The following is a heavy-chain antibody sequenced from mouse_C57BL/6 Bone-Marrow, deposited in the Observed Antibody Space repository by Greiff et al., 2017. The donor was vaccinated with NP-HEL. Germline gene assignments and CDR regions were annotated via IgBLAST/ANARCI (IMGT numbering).Heavy chain of an antibody. CDR1: GYTFTSYW. J-gene: IGHJ3*01. CDR2: IAPSDSYT. CDR3: ARDGFAY. V-gene: IGHV1-59*01. Sequence: QVQLQQPGAELVRPGTSVKLSCKASGYTFTSYWMHWVKQRPGQGLEWIGVIAPSDSYTNYNQKFKGKATLTVDTSSSTAYMQLSSLTSEDSAVYYCARDGFAYWGQGTLVTVSA.